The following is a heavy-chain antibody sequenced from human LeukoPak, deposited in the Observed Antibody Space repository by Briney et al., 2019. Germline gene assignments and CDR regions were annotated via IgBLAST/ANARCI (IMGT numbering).Heavy chain of an antibody. Sequence: GGSLRLSCAASGFTFRNYWLSWVRQAPGKGLEWVANINEDESIKYYVDSVKGRFTISRDNAKNSLYLQMNSLRAEDTAVYYCARFTLPASYEVYWGQGPLVTVSS. D-gene: IGHD3-10*01. CDR3: ARFTLPASYEVY. J-gene: IGHJ4*02. CDR1: GFTFRNYW. CDR2: INEDESIK. V-gene: IGHV3-7*01.